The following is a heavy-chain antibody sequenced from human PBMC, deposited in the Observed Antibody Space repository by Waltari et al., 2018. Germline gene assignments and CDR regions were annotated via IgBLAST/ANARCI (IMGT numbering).Heavy chain of an antibody. CDR2: IYTSGST. CDR3: ARVAAAGQNYYYYYGMDV. V-gene: IGHV4-4*07. Sequence: QVQLQESGPGLVKPSETLSLTCTVSGGSISSYYWSWIRQPAGKGLEWIGRIYTSGSTNSNPSLKRRVTMSVDTSKNHFSLKLSSVTAADTAVYYCARVAAAGQNYYYYYGMDVWGQGTTVTVSS. CDR1: GGSISSYY. D-gene: IGHD6-13*01. J-gene: IGHJ6*02.